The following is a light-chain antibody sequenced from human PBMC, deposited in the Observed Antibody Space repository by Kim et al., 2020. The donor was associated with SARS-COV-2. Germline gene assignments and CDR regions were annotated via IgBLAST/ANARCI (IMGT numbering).Light chain of an antibody. CDR3: HQYYTSPRT. CDR1: QNVLSSSNNKNY. Sequence: DIVMTQSSDSLAVSLGERATINCKSSQNVLSSSNNKNYLAWYQQKPGQPPKLLIYWASTRESGVPDRFSGSGSGTDFTLTISSLQAEDVAVYYCHQYYTSPRTFGQGTKVDIK. V-gene: IGKV4-1*01. CDR2: WAS. J-gene: IGKJ1*01.